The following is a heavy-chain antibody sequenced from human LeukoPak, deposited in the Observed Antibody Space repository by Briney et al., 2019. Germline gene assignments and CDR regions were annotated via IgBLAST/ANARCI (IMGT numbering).Heavy chain of an antibody. Sequence: PSETLSLTCTVSGASISSSSYYWGWIRQPPGKGLEWIGYIYYSGSTNYNPSLKSRVTISVDTSKNQFSLKLSSVTAADTAVYYCARESGYYDYYYMDVWGKGTTVTVSS. CDR2: IYYSGST. V-gene: IGHV4-61*01. J-gene: IGHJ6*03. CDR3: ARESGYYDYYYMDV. D-gene: IGHD3-3*01. CDR1: GASISSSSYY.